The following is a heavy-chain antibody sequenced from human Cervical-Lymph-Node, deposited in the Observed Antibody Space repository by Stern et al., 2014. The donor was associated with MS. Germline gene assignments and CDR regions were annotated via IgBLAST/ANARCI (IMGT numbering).Heavy chain of an antibody. V-gene: IGHV1-2*02. J-gene: IGHJ4*02. Sequence: VQLVESGAEVKKPWASVYVSCQASGYTFSDYYMHWVRQAPGPGLEWMGWIHPKTGKTNYAQKFQGRVTMTRDTSMSTGYMELRGLTSDDTATYYCARDREEQYLGISYYFNCWGQGTLVTVSS. D-gene: IGHD6-13*01. CDR1: GYTFSDYY. CDR2: IHPKTGKT. CDR3: ARDREEQYLGISYYFNC.